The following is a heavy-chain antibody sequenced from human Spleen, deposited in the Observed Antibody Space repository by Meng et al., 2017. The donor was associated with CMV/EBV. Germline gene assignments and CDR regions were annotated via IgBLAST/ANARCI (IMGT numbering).Heavy chain of an antibody. CDR2: SRNKANRYTT. V-gene: IGHV3-72*01. CDR1: GFIFSDHY. Sequence: LSLTCAASGFIFSDHYMDWVRQAPGKGLEWVGRSRNKANRYTTEYAASVKGRFTISRDESKNSLYLQMNSLKTEDTAVFYCVRGYNSFDSWGQGTLVTSPQ. CDR3: VRGYNSFDS. J-gene: IGHJ4*02. D-gene: IGHD1-1*01.